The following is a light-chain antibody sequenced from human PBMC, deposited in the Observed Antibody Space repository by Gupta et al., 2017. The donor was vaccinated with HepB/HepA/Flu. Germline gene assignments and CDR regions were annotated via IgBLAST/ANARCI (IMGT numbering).Light chain of an antibody. CDR3: QTWGTGIQV. J-gene: IGLJ3*02. CDR2: LNSDGSH. Sequence: QLVLTQSPSASASLGASVKLTCTLSSGHSSYAIAWHQQQPEKGPRYLMKLNSDGSHSKGDGIPDRFSGSSSGAERYLTISSRQSEDEADYYCQTWGTGIQVVGGGTKLTVL. V-gene: IGLV4-69*01. CDR1: SGHSSYA.